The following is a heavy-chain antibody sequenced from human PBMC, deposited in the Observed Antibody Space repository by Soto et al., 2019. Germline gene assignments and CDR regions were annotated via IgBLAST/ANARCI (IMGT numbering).Heavy chain of an antibody. D-gene: IGHD1-7*01. V-gene: IGHV3-21*01. CDR1: GFTFSSYS. J-gene: IGHJ4*02. Sequence: GESLKISCAASGFTFSSYSMNWVRQAPGKGLEWVSSISSSSSYIYYADSVKGRFTISRDNAKNSLYLQMNSLRAEDTAVYYCASTSQKPTGITGTTSDYWGQGTLVTVSS. CDR3: ASTSQKPTGITGTTSDY. CDR2: ISSSSSYI.